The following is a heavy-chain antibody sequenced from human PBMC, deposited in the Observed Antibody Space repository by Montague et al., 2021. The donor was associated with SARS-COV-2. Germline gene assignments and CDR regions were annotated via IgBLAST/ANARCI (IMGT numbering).Heavy chain of an antibody. D-gene: IGHD1/OR15-1a*01. CDR2: IYFTGKT. Sequence: SETLSLTCSVSGDSISRSHYFWAWIRQPPGMGLEWIGSIYFTGKTCYXPSLKSRVTISIDTSKNHFSLRLSSVTAADSAVFYCARWGLNNAFDIWGLGTMITISS. CDR3: ARWGLNNAFDI. CDR1: GDSISRSHYF. V-gene: IGHV4-39*02. J-gene: IGHJ3*02.